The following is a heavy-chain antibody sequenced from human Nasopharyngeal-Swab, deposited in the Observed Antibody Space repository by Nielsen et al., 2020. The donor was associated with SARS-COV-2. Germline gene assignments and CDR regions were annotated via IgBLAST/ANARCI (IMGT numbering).Heavy chain of an antibody. CDR2: GGNAGDT. CDR1: GFTFNDYD. CDR3: ARVLSRTSPYGMDV. D-gene: IGHD2-2*01. J-gene: IGHJ6*01. V-gene: IGHV3-13*01. Sequence: GGSLRLSCAPSGFTFNDYDIYWVRKTAGAGLERGSSGGNAGDTHYKDSVQGRFTISRENAKNTVFLQMDSLRVGDTGIYFCARVLSRTSPYGMDVWGRGTQVTVSS.